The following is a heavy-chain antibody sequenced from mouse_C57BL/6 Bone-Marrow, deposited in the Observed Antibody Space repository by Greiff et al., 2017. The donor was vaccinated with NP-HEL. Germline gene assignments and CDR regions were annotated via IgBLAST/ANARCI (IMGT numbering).Heavy chain of an antibody. V-gene: IGHV2-2*01. Sequence: VQRVESGPGLVQPSQSLSITCTVSGFSLTSYGVHWVRQSPGKGLEWLGVIWSGGSTDYNAAFISRLSISKDNSKSQVFFKMNSLQADDTAIYYCATPYDYAYAMDYWGQGTSVTVSS. J-gene: IGHJ4*01. CDR1: GFSLTSYG. D-gene: IGHD2-4*01. CDR2: IWSGGST. CDR3: ATPYDYAYAMDY.